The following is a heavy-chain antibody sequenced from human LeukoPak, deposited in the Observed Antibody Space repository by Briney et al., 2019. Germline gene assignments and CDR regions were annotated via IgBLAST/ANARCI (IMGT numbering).Heavy chain of an antibody. CDR1: GGSISSGDYY. CDR2: IYYSGST. Sequence: SQTLSLTCTVSGGSISSGDYYWSWIRQPPGKGPEWIGYIYYSGSTYYNPSLKSRVTISVDTSKNQFSLKLSSVTAADTAVYYCARDLPQYNWNYADAFDIWGQGTMVTVSS. D-gene: IGHD1-7*01. J-gene: IGHJ3*02. CDR3: ARDLPQYNWNYADAFDI. V-gene: IGHV4-30-4*08.